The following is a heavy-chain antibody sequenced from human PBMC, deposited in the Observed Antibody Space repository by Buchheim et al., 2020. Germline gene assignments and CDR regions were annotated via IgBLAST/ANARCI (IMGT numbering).Heavy chain of an antibody. CDR3: AKGDNSGSPDY. CDR2: ISYDGSNK. J-gene: IGHJ4*02. V-gene: IGHV3-30*18. D-gene: IGHD6-19*01. Sequence: QVQLVESGGGVVQPGRSLRLSCAASGFTFSSYGMHWVRQAPGKGLEWVAVISYDGSNKYYADSVKGRFTISRDNSKNTLSLQMNSLRAEDTAVYYCAKGDNSGSPDYWGQGTL. CDR1: GFTFSSYG.